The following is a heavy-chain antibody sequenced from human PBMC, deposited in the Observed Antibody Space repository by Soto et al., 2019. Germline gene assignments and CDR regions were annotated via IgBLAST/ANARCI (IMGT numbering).Heavy chain of an antibody. D-gene: IGHD3-16*01. CDR2: INSDGSST. Sequence: PGGSLRLSCATSGFTFSSYWMHWVRQATGKGLVWVSRINSDGSSTSYADSVKGRFTISRDNAKNTLYLQMNSLRAEDTAVYYCARDETQTFRSFVYYYGVDVWGQGTTVTVSS. CDR3: ARDETQTFRSFVYYYGVDV. V-gene: IGHV3-74*01. J-gene: IGHJ6*02. CDR1: GFTFSSYW.